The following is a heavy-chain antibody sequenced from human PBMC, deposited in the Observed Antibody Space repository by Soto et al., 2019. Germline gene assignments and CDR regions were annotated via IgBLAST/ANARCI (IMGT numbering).Heavy chain of an antibody. D-gene: IGHD3-3*01. Sequence: EVQLLESGGGLVQPGGSLRLSCAASGFTFSSYAMSWVRQAPGKGLEWVSAISGSGGSTYYADSVKGRFTISRDNSKNTLYLQMNSLRAEDTAVYYCAKDGISIFGVVIKDGDYSYYYMDVWGKGTTVTVSS. CDR2: ISGSGGST. V-gene: IGHV3-23*01. J-gene: IGHJ6*03. CDR3: AKDGISIFGVVIKDGDYSYYYMDV. CDR1: GFTFSSYA.